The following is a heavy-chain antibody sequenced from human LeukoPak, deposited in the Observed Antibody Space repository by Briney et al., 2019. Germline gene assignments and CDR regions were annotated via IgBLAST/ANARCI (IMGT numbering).Heavy chain of an antibody. V-gene: IGHV4-39*07. D-gene: IGHD2-15*01. CDR2: IYYSGST. CDR1: GGSISSSSYY. CDR3: ARGGCSGGSCYYYYYYYMDV. J-gene: IGHJ6*03. Sequence: SETLSLTCTVSGGSISSSSYYWGWIRQPPGKGLEWIGSIYYSGSTYYNPSLKSRVTISVDTSKNQFSLKLSSVTAADTAVYCCARGGCSGGSCYYYYYYYMDVWGKGTTVTVSS.